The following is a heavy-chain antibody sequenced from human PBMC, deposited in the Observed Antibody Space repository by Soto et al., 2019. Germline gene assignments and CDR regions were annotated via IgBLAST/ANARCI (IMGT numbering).Heavy chain of an antibody. J-gene: IGHJ4*02. CDR1: GFAFNIYA. CDR2: ISHGGTNR. Sequence: GGSLRLSCAASGFAFNIYAIHWVRQAPGKGLEWLAVISHGGTNRYYTDSVRDRFTISRDNSKNTVYLEMDSLRADDTAVYYCARSSGVPTPDFDYWGQGTLVTVSS. D-gene: IGHD3-3*01. V-gene: IGHV3-30-3*01. CDR3: ARSSGVPTPDFDY.